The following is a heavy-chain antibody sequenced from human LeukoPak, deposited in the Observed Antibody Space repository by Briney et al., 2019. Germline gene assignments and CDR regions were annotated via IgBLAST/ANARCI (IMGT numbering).Heavy chain of an antibody. CDR3: ARANDFWSGYYNPDYYYYYYMDV. CDR1: GGSISSGSYY. J-gene: IGHJ6*03. Sequence: SQTLSLTCTVSGGSISSGSYYWTWIRQPAGKGLEWIGRIYPSGTTNYNPSLKSRVTISVDTSKNQFSLKLSSVTAAGTAVYYCARANDFWSGYYNPDYYYYYYMDVWGKGTTVTVSS. CDR2: IYPSGTT. D-gene: IGHD3-3*01. V-gene: IGHV4-61*02.